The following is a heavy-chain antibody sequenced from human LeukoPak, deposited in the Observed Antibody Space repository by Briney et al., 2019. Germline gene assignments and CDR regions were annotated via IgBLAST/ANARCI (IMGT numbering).Heavy chain of an antibody. CDR2: IYSGGST. Sequence: GGSLRLSCAASGFTVSSNYMSWVRQAPGKGLEWVSVIYSGGSTYYADSVKGRFTISRDNSKNTLYLQMNSLRAEDTAVYYCARGPLTDAFDIWGQGTMVTVSS. CDR1: GFTVSSNY. J-gene: IGHJ3*02. V-gene: IGHV3-53*01. D-gene: IGHD3-9*01. CDR3: ARGPLTDAFDI.